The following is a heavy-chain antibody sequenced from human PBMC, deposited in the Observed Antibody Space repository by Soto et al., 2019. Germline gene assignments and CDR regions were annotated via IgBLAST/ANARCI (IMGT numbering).Heavy chain of an antibody. V-gene: IGHV3-7*05. D-gene: IGHD6-13*01. CDR1: GFTFSSYW. CDR2: IKQDGSEK. CDR3: ARKTSSWYGFDYFDY. J-gene: IGHJ4*02. Sequence: EVQLVESGGGLVQPGGSLRLSCAASGFTFSSYWMSWVRQAPGKGLEWVANIKQDGSEKYYVDSVKGRFTISRDNAKKSLYLQMNSLRAEDTAVYYCARKTSSWYGFDYFDYWGQGTLVTVSS.